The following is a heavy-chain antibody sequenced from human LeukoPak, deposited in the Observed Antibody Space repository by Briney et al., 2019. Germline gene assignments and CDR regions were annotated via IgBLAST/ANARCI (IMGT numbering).Heavy chain of an antibody. CDR2: ISSSGTTI. Sequence: PGGSLRLSCAASGFTFSSYEMNWVCHAPGKGLEWVSYISSSGTTIYYAASVKGRFTISRDNTKNSLYLQMNSPRAEDTAVYYCARGYGSGSSHIDYWGQGTLVTVSS. CDR1: GFTFSSYE. V-gene: IGHV3-48*03. D-gene: IGHD3-10*01. J-gene: IGHJ4*02. CDR3: ARGYGSGSSHIDY.